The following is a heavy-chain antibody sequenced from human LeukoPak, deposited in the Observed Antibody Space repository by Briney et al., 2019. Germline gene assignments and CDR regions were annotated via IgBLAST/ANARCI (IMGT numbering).Heavy chain of an antibody. Sequence: SETLSLTCTVSGGSISSYYWSWIRQPPGKGLEWIGYIYYSGSTNYNPSLQSRVTMSVDTSKNQFSLKLSSVTAVDTAVYYCARDEGDTAINYWGQGTLVTVSS. CDR2: IYYSGST. J-gene: IGHJ4*02. CDR1: GGSISSYY. V-gene: IGHV4-59*12. D-gene: IGHD5-18*01. CDR3: ARDEGDTAINY.